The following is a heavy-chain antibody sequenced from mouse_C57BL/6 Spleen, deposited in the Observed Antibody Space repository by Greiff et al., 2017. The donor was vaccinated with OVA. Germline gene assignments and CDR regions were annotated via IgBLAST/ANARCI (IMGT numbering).Heavy chain of an antibody. CDR2: INPSNGGT. CDR1: GYTFTSYW. J-gene: IGHJ4*01. D-gene: IGHD1-1*01. V-gene: IGHV1-53*01. CDR3: ARSGIYYYDAMDY. Sequence: QVQLKQPGTELVKPGASVKLSCKASGYTFTSYWMHWVKQRPGQGLEWIGNINPSNGGTNYNEKFKSKATLTVDKSSSTAYMQLSSLTSEDSAVYYCARSGIYYYDAMDYWGQGTSVTVSS.